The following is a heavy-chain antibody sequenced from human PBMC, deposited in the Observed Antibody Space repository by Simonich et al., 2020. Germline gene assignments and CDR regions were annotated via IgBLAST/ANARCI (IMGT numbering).Heavy chain of an antibody. J-gene: IGHJ4*02. V-gene: IGHV3-20*01. CDR2: INWKGGRT. CDR1: GFTFDDYG. CDR3: ARGRNDFDY. D-gene: IGHD1-1*01. Sequence: EVQLVESGGGVVRPGGSLRLSCAASGFTFDDYGMSGVRQAPERGLGWVSDINWKGGRTGYADSVKGRFTISRDNAKNSLYLQMNSLRAEDTALYHCARGRNDFDYWGQGTLVTVSS.